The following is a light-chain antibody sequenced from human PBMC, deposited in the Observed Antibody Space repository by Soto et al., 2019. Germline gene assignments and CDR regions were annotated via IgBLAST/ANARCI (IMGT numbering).Light chain of an antibody. CDR2: GAS. V-gene: IGKV3-20*01. CDR3: QQYGSSPRT. CDR1: QSVSRNF. J-gene: IGKJ1*01. Sequence: EIGWAQSPGTLSLSPGERATLSCRASQSVSRNFLAWYQQKPGQAPRLLIYGASSRATGIPDRFSGSGSGTDFTLTISRLEPEDFAVYYCQQYGSSPRTFCQGTKV.